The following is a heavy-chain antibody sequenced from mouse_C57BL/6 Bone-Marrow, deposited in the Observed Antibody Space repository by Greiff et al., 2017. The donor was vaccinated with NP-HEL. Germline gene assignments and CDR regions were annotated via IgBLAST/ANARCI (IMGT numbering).Heavy chain of an antibody. V-gene: IGHV5-6*01. CDR2: ISSGGSYT. CDR3: ARIGSSCYARDY. CDR1: GFTFSSYG. Sequence: EVQLVESGGDLVKPGGSLKLSCAASGFTFSSYGMSWVRQTPDKRLEWVATISSGGSYTYYLDSVKGRFTISRDNAKNTPYLQMSSLKSEDTAMYYCARIGSSCYARDYWGQGTSATVSA. J-gene: IGHJ4*01. D-gene: IGHD1-1*01.